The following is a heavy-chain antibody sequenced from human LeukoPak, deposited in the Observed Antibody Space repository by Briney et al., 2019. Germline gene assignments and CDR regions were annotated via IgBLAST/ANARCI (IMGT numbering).Heavy chain of an antibody. Sequence: ASVKVSCKASGYTFTSYGISWVRQAPGQGLEWMGWISAYNGNTNYAQKLQGRVTMTTDASTSTAYMELRSLRSDDTAVYYCARESRSGPLKPFDYWGQGTLVTVSS. D-gene: IGHD2-15*01. CDR1: GYTFTSYG. CDR2: ISAYNGNT. V-gene: IGHV1-18*01. J-gene: IGHJ4*02. CDR3: ARESRSGPLKPFDY.